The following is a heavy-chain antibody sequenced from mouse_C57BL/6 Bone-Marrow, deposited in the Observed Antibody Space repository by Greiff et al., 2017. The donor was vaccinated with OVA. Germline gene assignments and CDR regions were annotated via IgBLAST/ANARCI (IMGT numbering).Heavy chain of an antibody. V-gene: IGHV1-50*01. CDR2: IDPSDSYT. J-gene: IGHJ2*01. CDR1: GYTFTSYW. Sequence: QVQLQQPGAELVKPGASVQLSCKASGYTFTSYWMQWVKQRPGQGLEWIGEIDPSDSYTNYNQKFKGKATLTVDTSSSTAYMQLSSLTSEDSAVYYCARESNWDYCDYWGQGNTLTVSA. D-gene: IGHD4-1*01. CDR3: ARESNWDYCDY.